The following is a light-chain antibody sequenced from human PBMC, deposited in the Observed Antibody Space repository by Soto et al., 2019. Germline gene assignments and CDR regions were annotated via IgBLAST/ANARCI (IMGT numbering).Light chain of an antibody. CDR2: GAS. CDR1: QRVTSDF. Sequence: EIVLTQSPGTLSLSPGERATLSCRASQRVTSDFLAWYQQKPCQAPSLLIYGASNRATGVPDRFSGSGSGTDFTLTISRLEPEDFAVYHCQQYGRSPPTFGGGTKV. CDR3: QQYGRSPPT. J-gene: IGKJ4*01. V-gene: IGKV3-20*01.